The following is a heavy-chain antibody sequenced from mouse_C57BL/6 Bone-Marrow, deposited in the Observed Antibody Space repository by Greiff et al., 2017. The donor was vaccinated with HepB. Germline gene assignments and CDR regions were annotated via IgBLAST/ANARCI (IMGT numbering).Heavy chain of an antibody. D-gene: IGHD1-1*01. CDR2: IDPNSGGT. J-gene: IGHJ4*01. Sequence: VQLQQPGAELVKPGASVKLSCKASGYTFTSYWMHWVKQRPGRGLEWIGRIDPNSGGTKYNEKFKSKATLTVDKPSSTAYMQLSSLTSEDSAVYYCARVTTVVEGDYYAMDYWGQGTSVTVSS. V-gene: IGHV1-72*01. CDR3: ARVTTVVEGDYYAMDY. CDR1: GYTFTSYW.